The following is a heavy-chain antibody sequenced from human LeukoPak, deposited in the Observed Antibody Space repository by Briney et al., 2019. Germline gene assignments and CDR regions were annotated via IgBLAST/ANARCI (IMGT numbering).Heavy chain of an antibody. D-gene: IGHD6-6*01. CDR1: GFTFSSYA. V-gene: IGHV3-9*03. CDR2: ISWNSGNI. Sequence: GRSLRLSCAASGFTFSSYAMHWVRQAPGKGLEWVSGISWNSGNIGYADSVKGRFTISRDNAKNSLYLQMNSLRAEDMAFYYCARGYSGSHYFDYWGQGTLVTVSS. CDR3: ARGYSGSHYFDY. J-gene: IGHJ4*02.